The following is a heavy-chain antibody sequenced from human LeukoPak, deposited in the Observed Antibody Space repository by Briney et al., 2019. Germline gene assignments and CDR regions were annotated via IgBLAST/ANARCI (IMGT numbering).Heavy chain of an antibody. CDR3: AKVLSRYYDSSGLDY. CDR2: IWYDGSNK. CDR1: GFTFSDAW. D-gene: IGHD3-22*01. J-gene: IGHJ4*02. Sequence: GGSLRLSCAASGFTFSDAWVSWVRQAPGKGLEWVAVIWYDGSNKYYADSVKGRFTISRDNSKNTLYLQMNSLRAEDTAVYYCAKVLSRYYDSSGLDYWGQGTLVTVSS. V-gene: IGHV3-30*02.